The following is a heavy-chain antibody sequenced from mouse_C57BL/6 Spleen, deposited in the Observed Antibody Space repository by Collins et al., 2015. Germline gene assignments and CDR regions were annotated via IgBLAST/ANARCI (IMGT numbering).Heavy chain of an antibody. V-gene: IGHV1-64*01. D-gene: IGHD1-1*01. Sequence: QVQLQQPGAELVKPGASVKLSRKASGYTFTSYWMHWVKQRPGQGLEWIGMIHPNSGSTNYNEKFKSKATLTVDKSSSTAYMQLSSLTSEDSAVYYCASQITTVVATDWYFDVWGTGTTVTVSS. CDR1: GYTFTSYW. CDR2: IHPNSGST. J-gene: IGHJ1*03. CDR3: ASQITTVVATDWYFDV.